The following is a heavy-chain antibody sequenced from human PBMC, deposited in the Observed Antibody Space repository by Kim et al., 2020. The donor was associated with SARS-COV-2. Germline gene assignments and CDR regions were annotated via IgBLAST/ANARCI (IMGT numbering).Heavy chain of an antibody. CDR1: GFTFSSYE. CDR3: ARDYDYGDHTSHDDYYYGMDV. CDR2: ISSSGSTI. D-gene: IGHD4-17*01. J-gene: IGHJ6*02. Sequence: GGSLRLSCAASGFTFSSYEMNWVRQAPGKGLEWVSYISSSGSTIYYADSVKGRFTISRDNAKNSLYLQMNSLRAEDTAVYYCARDYDYGDHTSHDDYYYGMDVWGQGTTVTVSS. V-gene: IGHV3-48*03.